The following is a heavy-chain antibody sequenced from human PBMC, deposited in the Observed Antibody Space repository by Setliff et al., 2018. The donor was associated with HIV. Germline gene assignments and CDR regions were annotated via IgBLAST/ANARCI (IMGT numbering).Heavy chain of an antibody. D-gene: IGHD3-10*01. J-gene: IGHJ6*03. CDR1: GGPFTSA. CDR2: IIPIFGTA. Sequence: SVKVSCKASGGPFTSAFNWVRQVPGQGLEWMGGIIPIFGTANYAQNFGGRVTITADQSTSTSYLQLNSLRFEDTAIYYCASDSPTARFEELEDHYYYFMDVWGIGTTVTVSS. CDR3: ASDSPTARFEELEDHYYYFMDV. V-gene: IGHV1-69*13.